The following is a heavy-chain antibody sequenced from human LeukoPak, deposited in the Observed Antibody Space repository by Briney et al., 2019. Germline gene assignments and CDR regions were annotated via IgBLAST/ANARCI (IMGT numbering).Heavy chain of an antibody. V-gene: IGHV1-8*03. Sequence: ASVKVSCKASGYTFTSYDINWVRQATGQGLEWMGWMNPNSGNTGYAQKFQGRVTITRNTSISTAYMELSSLRSEDTAVYYCARRITIFGVLYYYYMDVWGKGTTVTVSS. D-gene: IGHD3-3*01. J-gene: IGHJ6*03. CDR3: ARRITIFGVLYYYYMDV. CDR2: MNPNSGNT. CDR1: GYTFTSYD.